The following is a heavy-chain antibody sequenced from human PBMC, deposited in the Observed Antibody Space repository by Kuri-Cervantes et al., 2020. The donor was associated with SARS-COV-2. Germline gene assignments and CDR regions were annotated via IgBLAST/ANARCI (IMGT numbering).Heavy chain of an antibody. D-gene: IGHD2-21*02. Sequence: GESLKISCKASGYSFTKFWIGWVRQMPGRGLEWMGIIDPRNSDTSYSPSFEGHVTFSVDKSTDTAYLQRSFLKASDSAIYYCARIVVLVTAVPFDYWGQGALVTVSS. V-gene: IGHV5-51*01. CDR3: ARIVVLVTAVPFDY. CDR2: IDPRNSDT. CDR1: GYSFTKFW. J-gene: IGHJ4*02.